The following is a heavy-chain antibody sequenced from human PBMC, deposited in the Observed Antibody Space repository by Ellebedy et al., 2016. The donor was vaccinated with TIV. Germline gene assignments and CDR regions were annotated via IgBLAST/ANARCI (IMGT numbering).Heavy chain of an antibody. J-gene: IGHJ6*02. Sequence: GESLKISCAASGFIFSGSAISSVRQAPGTGLGWGSGINSGGSGTYYAESVKGRFTISRENSKNTLYLQMNSLRAEDTAIDYCAKDKVFGDSRWEIDVWGQGTTVTVSS. V-gene: IGHV3-23*03. CDR1: GFIFSGSA. CDR3: AKDKVFGDSRWEIDV. D-gene: IGHD4-17*01. CDR2: INSGGSGT.